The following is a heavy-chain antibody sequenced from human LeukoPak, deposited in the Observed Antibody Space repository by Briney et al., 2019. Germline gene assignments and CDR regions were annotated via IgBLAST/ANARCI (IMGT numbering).Heavy chain of an antibody. CDR1: GFTFSGYY. V-gene: IGHV3-11*05. CDR2: IGSSSTYT. D-gene: IGHD3-3*01. J-gene: IGHJ3*02. Sequence: PGGSLRLSCAASGFTFSGYYMSWVRQAPGKGLEWVSCIGSSSTYTNYADSVKGRFTISRDNAKSSLFLQSNSLRVEDTAVYYCARDGVGGIKAFDIWGQGTMVTVSS. CDR3: ARDGVGGIKAFDI.